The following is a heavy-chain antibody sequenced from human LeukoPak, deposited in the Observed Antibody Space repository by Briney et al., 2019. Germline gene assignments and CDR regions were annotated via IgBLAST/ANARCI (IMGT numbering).Heavy chain of an antibody. CDR1: GGSISNSRNY. CDR3: ARDYGQIDY. CDR2: IHYSGST. J-gene: IGHJ4*02. Sequence: PSETLSLTCTVSGGSISNSRNYWAWIRQPPGRGLEWIGTIHYSGSTYYNASLNRRLIISIYTSRNQLSLKLSSVTAADTAVYYCARDYGQIDYWGQGTLVTVSS. V-gene: IGHV4-39*07. D-gene: IGHD4-17*01.